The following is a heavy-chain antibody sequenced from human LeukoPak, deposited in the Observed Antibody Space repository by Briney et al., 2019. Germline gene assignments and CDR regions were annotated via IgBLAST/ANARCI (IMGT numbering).Heavy chain of an antibody. CDR1: GYSFTSYW. CDR2: IYVGDSET. Sequence: TGESLKISCKGSGYSFTSYWIGWVRQMPGKGLEWMGIIYVGDSETRYSPSFEGQVTISVDKSTNTAYLQWNSLKASDTAMYYCARHVSTRSSGAAPDYWGQGTLVTVSS. CDR3: ARHVSTRSSGAAPDY. J-gene: IGHJ4*02. D-gene: IGHD2/OR15-2a*01. V-gene: IGHV5-51*01.